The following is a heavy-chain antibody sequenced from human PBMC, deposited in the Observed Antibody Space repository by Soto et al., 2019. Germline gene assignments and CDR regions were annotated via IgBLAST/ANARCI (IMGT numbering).Heavy chain of an antibody. CDR3: ARSYYDILTGYSDNWFDP. CDR1: GYTFTSYD. CDR2: MNPNSGNT. J-gene: IGHJ5*02. D-gene: IGHD3-9*01. Sequence: GASVKVSCKASGYTFTSYDINWVRQATGQGLEWMGWMNPNSGNTGYAQKFQGRVTMTRNTSISTAYMELSSLRSEDTAVYYCARSYYDILTGYSDNWFDPWGQGTLVTVSS. V-gene: IGHV1-8*01.